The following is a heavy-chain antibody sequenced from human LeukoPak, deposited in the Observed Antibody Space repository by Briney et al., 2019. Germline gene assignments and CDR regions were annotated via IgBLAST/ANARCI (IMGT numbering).Heavy chain of an antibody. CDR1: GYTFTGYY. D-gene: IGHD3-10*01. CDR3: ARQAMVRGVISENDFDY. Sequence: ASVKVSCKASGYTFTGYYIHWVRQAPGQGLEWMGWINPNSGGSKYAQKFQGRVTMTRDTSISTAYMELSRLRYDDTAVYYCARQAMVRGVISENDFDYWGQGTLVTVSS. CDR2: INPNSGGS. V-gene: IGHV1-2*02. J-gene: IGHJ4*02.